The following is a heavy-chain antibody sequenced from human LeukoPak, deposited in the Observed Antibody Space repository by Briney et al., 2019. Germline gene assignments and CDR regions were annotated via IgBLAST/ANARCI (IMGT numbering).Heavy chain of an antibody. Sequence: ASVKVSCKASGYTFTSYGISWVRQAPGQGLEWMGWISAYNGNTNYAQKLHGRVTMTTDTSTSTAYMELRSLRSDDTAVYYCARDLYYDYVWGSYRYPPDAFDIWGQGTMVTVSS. CDR2: ISAYNGNT. D-gene: IGHD3-16*02. CDR3: ARDLYYDYVWGSYRYPPDAFDI. V-gene: IGHV1-18*01. CDR1: GYTFTSYG. J-gene: IGHJ3*02.